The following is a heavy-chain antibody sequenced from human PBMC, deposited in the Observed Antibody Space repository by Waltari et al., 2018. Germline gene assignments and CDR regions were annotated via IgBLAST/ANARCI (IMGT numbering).Heavy chain of an antibody. D-gene: IGHD5-18*01. CDR2: IIPITGTA. J-gene: IGHJ4*02. CDR1: GGTLRTYA. CDR3: ARHYWEGYSYVLGSGYFDN. V-gene: IGHV1-69*05. Sequence: QVQLVQSGAEVKKPGSSVKVSCKASGGTLRTYAISWVRQAPGQGLEWMGGIIPITGTATYAQDFQGRVTITTDESTSTAYMELSSLRSEDTAVYYCARHYWEGYSYVLGSGYFDNWGQGTLVTVSS.